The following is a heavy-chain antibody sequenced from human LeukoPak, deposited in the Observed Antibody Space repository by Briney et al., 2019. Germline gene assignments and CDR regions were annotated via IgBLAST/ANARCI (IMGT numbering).Heavy chain of an antibody. V-gene: IGHV1-46*01. D-gene: IGHD2-2*01. Sequence: ASVKVSCKASGYTFTSYYMHWVRQAPGQGLELMGIINPSGGSTSYAQKFQGRVTMTRDTSTSTVYMELSSLRSEDTAVYYCARDSPVVPAAIFYYYYGMDVWGQGTTVTVSS. J-gene: IGHJ6*02. CDR1: GYTFTSYY. CDR3: ARDSPVVPAAIFYYYYGMDV. CDR2: INPSGGST.